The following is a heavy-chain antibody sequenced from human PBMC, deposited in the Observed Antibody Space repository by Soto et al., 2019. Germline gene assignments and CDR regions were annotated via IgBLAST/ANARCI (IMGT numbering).Heavy chain of an antibody. Sequence: GGSLRLSCAASGFTFSDYYMSWIRQAPGKGLEWLSYISRSGSTIYYADSVKGRFTISRDNAKNSLYLQMNSLRADDTAVSYCLLSRHGLWSGGFEIWGQGTRVTVSS. D-gene: IGHD3-3*01. CDR2: ISRSGSTI. J-gene: IGHJ3*02. CDR1: GFTFSDYY. V-gene: IGHV3-11*01. CDR3: LLSRHGLWSGGFEI.